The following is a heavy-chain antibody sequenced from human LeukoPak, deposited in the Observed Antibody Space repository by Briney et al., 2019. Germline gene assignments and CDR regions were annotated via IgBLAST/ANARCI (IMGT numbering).Heavy chain of an antibody. CDR3: ASSYGFLEWFDY. J-gene: IGHJ4*02. CDR2: IYYSGST. Sequence: SETLSLTCTVSGGSISSSSYYWGWIRQPPGKGLEWIGSIYYSGSTYYNPSLKSRVTISVDTSKNQFSLKLSSVTAADTAVYYCASSYGFLEWFDYWGQGTLVTVSS. V-gene: IGHV4-39*01. D-gene: IGHD3-3*01. CDR1: GGSISSSSYY.